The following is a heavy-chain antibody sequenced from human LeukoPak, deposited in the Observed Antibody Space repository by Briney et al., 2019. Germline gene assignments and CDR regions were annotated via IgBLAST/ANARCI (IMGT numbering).Heavy chain of an antibody. V-gene: IGHV4-34*01. CDR1: GGSFSNYF. Sequence: PSETLSLTCTVSGGSFSNYFWTWIRQPPGKGLEWIGEISFSGTIKYNPSLKSRVTISVDTSKNQFSLKLSTVTAADTAVYYCALSTTTVTTRTLDYWGQGALVIVSS. CDR2: ISFSGTI. D-gene: IGHD4-17*01. CDR3: ALSTTTVTTRTLDY. J-gene: IGHJ4*02.